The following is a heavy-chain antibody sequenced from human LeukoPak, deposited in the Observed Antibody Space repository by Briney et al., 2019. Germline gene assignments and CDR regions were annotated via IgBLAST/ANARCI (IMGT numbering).Heavy chain of an antibody. CDR3: ASGDTTGYSGDAFNI. V-gene: IGHV3-33*03. CDR2: IWYDGSNK. Sequence: GGSLRLSCVASGFTFSRYGMHWVRQAPGKGLEWVAIIWYDGSNKYYADSVKGRFTISRDTSKNALYMQMDSLRAEDTAVYYCASGDTTGYSGDAFNIWGQGTMVTVSS. D-gene: IGHD3-22*01. CDR1: GFTFSRYG. J-gene: IGHJ3*02.